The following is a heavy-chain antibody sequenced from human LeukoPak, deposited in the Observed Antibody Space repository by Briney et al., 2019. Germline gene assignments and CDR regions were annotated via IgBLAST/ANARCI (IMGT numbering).Heavy chain of an antibody. D-gene: IGHD6-6*01. V-gene: IGHV4-59*01. CDR3: ARDPSSYYYGMDV. J-gene: IGHJ6*02. CDR2: IHYSGST. Sequence: PSETLSLTCTVSGGSISSYYWSWIRQPPGKVLEWIGYIHYSGSTNYNPSLKSRVTISVDTSKNQFSLKSSSVTAADTAVYFCARDPSSYYYGMDVWGQGTTVTVSS. CDR1: GGSISSYY.